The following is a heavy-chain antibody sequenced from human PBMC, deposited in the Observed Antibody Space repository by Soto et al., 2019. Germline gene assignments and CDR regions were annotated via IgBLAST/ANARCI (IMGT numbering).Heavy chain of an antibody. D-gene: IGHD6-6*01. V-gene: IGHV3-21*01. CDR2: ISSSSSYI. CDR3: ARDRGQLARAFDI. Sequence: KPGGSLRLSCAASGFTFSSYSMNWVRQAPGKGLEWVSSISSSSSYIYYADSVKGRFTISRDNAKNSLYLQMNSLRAEDTAVYYCARDRGQLARAFDIWGQGTMVTVSS. J-gene: IGHJ3*02. CDR1: GFTFSSYS.